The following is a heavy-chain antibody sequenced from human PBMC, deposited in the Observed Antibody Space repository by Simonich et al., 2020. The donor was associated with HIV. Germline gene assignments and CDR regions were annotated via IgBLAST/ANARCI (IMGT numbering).Heavy chain of an antibody. CDR3: ARQPRIAAAGGGWFDP. CDR1: GGSFSGYY. J-gene: IGHJ5*02. V-gene: IGHV4-34*01. Sequence: QVQLQQWGAGLLKPSETLSLTCAVYGGSFSGYYWSWIRQPPGKGLEWIGEINHSGYTNYTPSLKSRVTISVDTSKKQFSLKLSAVTAADTAVYYCARQPRIAAAGGGWFDPWGQGTLVTVSS. D-gene: IGHD6-13*01. CDR2: INHSGYT.